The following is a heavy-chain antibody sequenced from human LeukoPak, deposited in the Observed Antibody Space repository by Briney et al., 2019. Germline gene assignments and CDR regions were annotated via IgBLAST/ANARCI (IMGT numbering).Heavy chain of an antibody. J-gene: IGHJ4*02. D-gene: IGHD3-10*01. V-gene: IGHV3-48*03. CDR2: ISSSGSTI. CDR1: GFTFSSYE. Sequence: PGGSLRLSCAASGFTFSSYEMNWVRQAPGKGLEWVSYISSSGSTIYYADSVKGRFTISRDNAKNSLYLQMNSLRAEDTAVYYCARAPNYYGSGSYYGHWGQGTLVTVSS. CDR3: ARAPNYYGSGSYYGH.